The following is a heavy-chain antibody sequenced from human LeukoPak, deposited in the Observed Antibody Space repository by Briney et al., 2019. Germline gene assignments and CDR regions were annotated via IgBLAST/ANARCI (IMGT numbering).Heavy chain of an antibody. CDR2: IYTSGST. J-gene: IGHJ6*03. Sequence: SETLSLTCTVSGGSISSYYWSWIRQPAGKGLEWIGRIYTSGSTNYNPSLKSRVTMSVDTSKNQFSLKLSSVTAADTAVYYCARSVCKYPHYYYYMDVWGKGTTVTVSS. D-gene: IGHD2-2*01. CDR1: GGSISSYY. CDR3: ARSVCKYPHYYYYMDV. V-gene: IGHV4-4*07.